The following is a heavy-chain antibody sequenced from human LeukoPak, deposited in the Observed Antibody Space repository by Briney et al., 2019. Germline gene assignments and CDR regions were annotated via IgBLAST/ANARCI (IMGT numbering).Heavy chain of an antibody. CDR2: ISSSSSYI. V-gene: IGHV3-21*01. Sequence: PGGSLRLSCAASGFTFSSYSMNWVRQAPGKGLEWVSSISSSSSYIYYADSVKGRFTISRDNAKNSLYLQMNSLRAEDTAVYYCARAFVWANAFDIWGQGTMVTVSS. CDR3: ARAFVWANAFDI. D-gene: IGHD1-26*01. CDR1: GFTFSSYS. J-gene: IGHJ3*02.